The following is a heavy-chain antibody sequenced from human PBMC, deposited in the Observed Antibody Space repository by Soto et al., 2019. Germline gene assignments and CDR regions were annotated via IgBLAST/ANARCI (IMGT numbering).Heavy chain of an antibody. CDR2: IIPIFGTA. CDR3: ASGYSYGPHYYYYGMDV. V-gene: IGHV1-69*01. J-gene: IGHJ6*02. Sequence: QVPLVQSGAEVKKLGSSVKVSCKASGGTFSSYAISWVRQAPGQGLEWMGGIIPIFGTANYAQKFQGRVTITADESKSTAYMELSSLRSADTAVYYCASGYSYGPHYYYYGMDVWGQGTTVTVSS. D-gene: IGHD5-18*01. CDR1: GGTFSSYA.